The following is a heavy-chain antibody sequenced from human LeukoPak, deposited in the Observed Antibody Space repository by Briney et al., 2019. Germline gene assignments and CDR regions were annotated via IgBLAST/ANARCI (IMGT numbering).Heavy chain of an antibody. CDR2: ISGSSTYI. Sequence: GGSLRLSCSASGFTSRDYEMNWVRQAPGKGLEWVSSISGSSTYIYYADSVKGRCTISRDNAKNSLYLQMNSLRAEDTAVYYCARDKRGANWFDPWGQGTLVTVSS. J-gene: IGHJ5*02. CDR3: ARDKRGANWFDP. V-gene: IGHV3-21*01. CDR1: GFTSRDYE. D-gene: IGHD1-26*01.